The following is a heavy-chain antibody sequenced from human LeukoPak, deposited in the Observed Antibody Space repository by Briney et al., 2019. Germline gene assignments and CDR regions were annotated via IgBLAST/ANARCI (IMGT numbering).Heavy chain of an antibody. CDR3: AGDENGDSAFDL. Sequence: PGGSLRLSCAASGFIFGNYDMKWVGQAPGKGREWASFISSGGGTTFYADSVKGRFTISRDDAKNSLYVQMNNLRVEDTAVYYCAGDENGDSAFDLWGRGTLVTVSS. CDR1: GFIFGNYD. CDR2: ISSGGGTT. D-gene: IGHD5-12*01. V-gene: IGHV3-48*01. J-gene: IGHJ2*01.